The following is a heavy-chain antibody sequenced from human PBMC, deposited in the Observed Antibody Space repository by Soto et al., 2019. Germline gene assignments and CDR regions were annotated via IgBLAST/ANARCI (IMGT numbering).Heavy chain of an antibody. CDR1: GFTFSSYS. Sequence: GGSLRLSCAASGFTFSSYSMNWVRQAPGKGLEWVSYISSSSSTIYYADSVKGRFTISRDNAKNSLYLQMNSLRDEDTAVYYCARDLTMIVDRYAFDIWGQGTMVTVSS. CDR3: ARDLTMIVDRYAFDI. CDR2: ISSSSSTI. V-gene: IGHV3-48*02. J-gene: IGHJ3*02. D-gene: IGHD3-22*01.